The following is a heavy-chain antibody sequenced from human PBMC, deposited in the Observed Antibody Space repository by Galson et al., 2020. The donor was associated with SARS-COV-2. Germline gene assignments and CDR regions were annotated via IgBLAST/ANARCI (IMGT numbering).Heavy chain of an antibody. J-gene: IGHJ6*02. V-gene: IGHV1-2*02. CDR2: INPNSGGT. Sequence: ASVKVSCKASGYTFTGYYMHWVRQAPGQGLEWMGWINPNSGGTNYAQKFQGRVTMTRDTSISTAYMELSRLRSDDTAVYYCARDATTVSYYYYYGMDVWGQGTTVTVSS. CDR3: ARDATTVSYYYYYGMDV. CDR1: GYTFTGYY. D-gene: IGHD4-17*01.